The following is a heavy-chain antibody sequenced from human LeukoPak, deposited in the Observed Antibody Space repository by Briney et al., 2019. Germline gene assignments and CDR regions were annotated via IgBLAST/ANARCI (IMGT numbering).Heavy chain of an antibody. V-gene: IGHV3-23*01. J-gene: IGHJ2*01. CDR1: GFTFSNHG. CDR3: AKIGVTGSWFFDL. D-gene: IGHD3-3*01. Sequence: GGSLRLSCVASGFTFSNHGMSWVRQDPGKGLEWVSSISANSVYTYYAASVKGRFTISRDNSKNTLFLLMNNMGAEDTAIYFCAKIGVTGSWFFDLWGRGTLLSVSS. CDR2: ISANSVYT.